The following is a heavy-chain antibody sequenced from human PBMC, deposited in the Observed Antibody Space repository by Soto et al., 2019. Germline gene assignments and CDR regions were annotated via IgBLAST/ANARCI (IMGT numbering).Heavy chain of an antibody. J-gene: IGHJ6*02. CDR3: ARDWDYYDSSGYPRVYGMDV. CDR1: GGSISPYY. D-gene: IGHD3-22*01. CDR2: IYYSGNT. Sequence: PSETLSLTCTVSGGSISPYYWSWIRQPPGKGLEWIGYIYYSGNTEYNPSLKSRVTISVETSKNQFSLNLSSVTAADTAVYYCARDWDYYDSSGYPRVYGMDVWGQRTRVTVPS. V-gene: IGHV4-59*01.